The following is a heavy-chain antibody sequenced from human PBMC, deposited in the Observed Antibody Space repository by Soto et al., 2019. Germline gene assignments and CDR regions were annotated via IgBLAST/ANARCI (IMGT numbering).Heavy chain of an antibody. CDR2: IRETGNT. J-gene: IGHJ4*02. V-gene: IGHV3-23*01. Sequence: EEQILQSGGGLEQPGGSLRLSYAASGFTFRNYAMSWIRQAPGKGLEWVSTIRETGNTYYADSVRGRFATSRDNSENTLYLQMSSLRAEDTAVYYCAKQQMGVIRALDYWGQGTLVTVSS. CDR3: AKQQMGVIRALDY. D-gene: IGHD1-26*01. CDR1: GFTFRNYA.